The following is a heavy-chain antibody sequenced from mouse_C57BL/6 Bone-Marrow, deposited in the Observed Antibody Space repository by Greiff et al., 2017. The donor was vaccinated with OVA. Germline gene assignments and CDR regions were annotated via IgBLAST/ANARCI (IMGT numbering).Heavy chain of an antibody. Sequence: QVQLQQSGAELARPGASVKLSCKASGYTSTSYGISWVKQRTGQGLEWIGEIYPRSGNTYYNEKFKGKATLTADKSSSTAYMELRSLTSEDSAVYFCARSTYYSNPDYWGQGTTLTVSS. CDR3: ARSTYYSNPDY. CDR2: IYPRSGNT. J-gene: IGHJ2*01. D-gene: IGHD2-5*01. V-gene: IGHV1-81*01. CDR1: GYTSTSYG.